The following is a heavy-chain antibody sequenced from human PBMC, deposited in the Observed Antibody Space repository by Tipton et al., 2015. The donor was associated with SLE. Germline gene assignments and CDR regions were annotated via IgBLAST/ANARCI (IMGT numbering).Heavy chain of an antibody. D-gene: IGHD3-10*01. V-gene: IGHV4-4*08. J-gene: IGHJ4*02. CDR2: IYSSGTT. Sequence: TLSLTCTVSGGSFSNYYWSWIPQPPGEGLGWVGYIYSSGTTKYNPSPKSRATISVDTSNNQFSLKLTSVTAADTAVYYCSSYGSESYHTMDFWGQGSLVTVSS. CDR3: SSYGSESYHTMDF. CDR1: GGSFSNYY.